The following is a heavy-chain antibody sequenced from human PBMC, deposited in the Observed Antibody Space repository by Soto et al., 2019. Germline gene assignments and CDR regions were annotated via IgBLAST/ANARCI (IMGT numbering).Heavy chain of an antibody. J-gene: IGHJ4*01. D-gene: IGHD1-20*01. Sequence: GGSLRLSCAASGFTFSNAWINWVRQTPGRGREWVGRVKSKNDGGTTDFAAPVKGRFAISRDDSKNMVYLEMNSLQTEDTAMYYCSTDSYLTTITVRFDHWGHGTLVTVSS. CDR3: STDSYLTTITVRFDH. CDR2: VKSKNDGGTT. V-gene: IGHV3-15*07. CDR1: GFTFSNAW.